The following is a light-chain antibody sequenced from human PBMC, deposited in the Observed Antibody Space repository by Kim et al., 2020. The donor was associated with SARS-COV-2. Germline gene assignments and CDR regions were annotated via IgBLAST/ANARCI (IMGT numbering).Light chain of an antibody. CDR2: GNN. Sequence: QRVTISFTGSSSNIGSGYDVHCYQQVPVTAPKLLIFGNNNRPSGVPDRFSGSKSGNSASLAITGLQAEDEADYYCQSYDSSLSGWVFGGGTQLTV. J-gene: IGLJ3*02. CDR3: QSYDSSLSGWV. V-gene: IGLV1-40*01. CDR1: SSNIGSGYD.